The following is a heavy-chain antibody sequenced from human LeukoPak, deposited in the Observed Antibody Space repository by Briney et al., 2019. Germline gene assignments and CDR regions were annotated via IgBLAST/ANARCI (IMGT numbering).Heavy chain of an antibody. CDR2: ISSDGSNK. D-gene: IGHD6-19*01. J-gene: IGHJ4*02. CDR1: GFTFSSYG. Sequence: GGSLRLSCAASGFTFSSYGMHWVRQAPGKGLEWVAVISSDGSNKYYADSVKGRFTISRDNSKNTLYLQMNSLRAEDTAVYYCAKGTLQWLVPGDWGQGTLVTVSS. CDR3: AKGTLQWLVPGD. V-gene: IGHV3-30*18.